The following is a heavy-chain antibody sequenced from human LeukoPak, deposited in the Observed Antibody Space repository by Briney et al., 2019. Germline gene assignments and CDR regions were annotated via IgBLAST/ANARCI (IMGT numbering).Heavy chain of an antibody. CDR3: ARATAVQEYYFDY. V-gene: IGHV4-59*01. D-gene: IGHD6-13*01. Sequence: PSETLSLTCAVYGGSFSGYYWSWIRQPPGKRLEWIGYIYYSGSTNYNPSLKSRVTISVDTSKNQFSLKLSSVTAADTAVYYCARATAVQEYYFDYWGQGTLVTVSS. CDR2: IYYSGST. J-gene: IGHJ4*02. CDR1: GGSFSGYY.